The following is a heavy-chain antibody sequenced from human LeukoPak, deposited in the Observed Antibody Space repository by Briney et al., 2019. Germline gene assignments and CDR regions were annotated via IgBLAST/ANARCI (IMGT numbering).Heavy chain of an antibody. Sequence: GASVKVSCKASGYTFTTYGITWVRQAPGQGLEWMGWISAYNGNTNYAQKFQGRVTMTTATSTSTAYMELRSLRSDDTAMYYCARALVDGYKELGYWGQGTLVTVSS. V-gene: IGHV1-18*01. D-gene: IGHD5-24*01. CDR1: GYTFTTYG. CDR2: ISAYNGNT. CDR3: ARALVDGYKELGY. J-gene: IGHJ4*02.